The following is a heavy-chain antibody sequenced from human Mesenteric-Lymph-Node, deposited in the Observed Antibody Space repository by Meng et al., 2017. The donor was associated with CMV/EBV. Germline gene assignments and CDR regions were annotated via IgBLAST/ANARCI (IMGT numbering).Heavy chain of an antibody. V-gene: IGHV4-39*01. J-gene: IGHJ5*02. CDR2: IYYRGRT. Sequence: QLQLQSSGPGRVKPSGALSPTCPGSGGSISCSSYYWGWIRQPPGKGLEWIGSIYYRGRTDYNPSLKRPVTISVDTSKNQFSLKRSSVTAADTAVYYGARPYYYGSGGSPWFDPWGQGTLVTVSS. CDR3: ARPYYYGSGGSPWFDP. D-gene: IGHD3-10*01. CDR1: GGSISCSSYY.